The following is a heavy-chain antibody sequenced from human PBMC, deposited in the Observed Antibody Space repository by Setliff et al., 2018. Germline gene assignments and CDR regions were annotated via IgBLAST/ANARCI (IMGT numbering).Heavy chain of an antibody. CDR1: GDSIGRGGYY. J-gene: IGHJ5*02. V-gene: IGHV4-31*03. CDR3: ARDRRGGYGAINWFDP. Sequence: SETLSLTCSVSGDSIGRGGYYWSWIRQQPGKGLEWIASIYYSGSTYYNPSLKSRLRVSMDSSKNQFYLDLSSVTAADTAVYYCARDRRGGYGAINWFDPWG. CDR2: IYYSGST. D-gene: IGHD3-16*01.